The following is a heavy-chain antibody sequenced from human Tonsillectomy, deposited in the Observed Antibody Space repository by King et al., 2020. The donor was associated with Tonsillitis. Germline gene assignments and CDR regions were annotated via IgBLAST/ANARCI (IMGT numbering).Heavy chain of an antibody. CDR3: AREGDGGFGELYGYFDY. Sequence: VQLQQWGAGLLKPSETLSLTCAVYGGSFSGYYWSWIRQPPGKGLEWIGEINHSGSTNYNPSLKSRVTVSVDTSKNQFSLKLSSVTAVDTAVYYCAREGDGGFGELYGYFDYWGQGTLVTVSS. CDR2: INHSGST. D-gene: IGHD3-10*01. V-gene: IGHV4-34*01. J-gene: IGHJ4*02. CDR1: GGSFSGYY.